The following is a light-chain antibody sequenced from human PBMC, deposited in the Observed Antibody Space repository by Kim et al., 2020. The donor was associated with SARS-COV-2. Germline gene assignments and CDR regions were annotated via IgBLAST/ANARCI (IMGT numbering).Light chain of an antibody. CDR3: QQYYTYSTRT. CDR1: QSVGTW. J-gene: IGKJ1*01. CDR2: DAS. V-gene: IGKV1-5*01. Sequence: DNQMTQSPSTLSASVGDTVTITCRASQSVGTWVAWHQQGPGKAPKLLIYDASHLKSGVPSRFSGSGSGTDFSLTISSLQPDDFATYYFQQYYTYSTRTFGQGTKVDIK.